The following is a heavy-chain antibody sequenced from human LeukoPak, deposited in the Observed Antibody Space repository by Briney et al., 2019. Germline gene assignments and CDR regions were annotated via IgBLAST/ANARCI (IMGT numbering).Heavy chain of an antibody. CDR2: IYPGDSDT. D-gene: IGHD3-22*01. Sequence: GESLKISCKGSGYSFTSYWIGWVRQMPGKGLEWMGIIYPGDSDTRYSPSFQGQVTISADKSISTAYLQWSSLKASDTAMYYCARLGTPGVVVVITTPFDYRGQGTLVTVSS. CDR3: ARLGTPGVVVVITTPFDY. J-gene: IGHJ4*02. V-gene: IGHV5-51*01. CDR1: GYSFTSYW.